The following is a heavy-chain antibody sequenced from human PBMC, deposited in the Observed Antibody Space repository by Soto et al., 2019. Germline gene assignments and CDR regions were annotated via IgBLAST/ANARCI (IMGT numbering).Heavy chain of an antibody. D-gene: IGHD2-15*01. CDR2: ISYDGSNK. Sequence: QVQLVESGGGVVQPGRSLRLSCAASGFTFSSYGMHWVRQAPGKGLEWVAVISYDGSNKYYADSVKGRFTISRDNSKNTLYLHMNSLRAEDMAAYYCAKDRDIGYCSGGSGYSPSYFDYWGQGTLVTVCS. V-gene: IGHV3-30*18. CDR3: AKDRDIGYCSGGSGYSPSYFDY. CDR1: GFTFSSYG. J-gene: IGHJ4*02.